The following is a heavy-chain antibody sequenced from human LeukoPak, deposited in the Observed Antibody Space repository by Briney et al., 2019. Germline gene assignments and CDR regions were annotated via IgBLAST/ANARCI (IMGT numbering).Heavy chain of an antibody. CDR1: GFTFSSYS. CDR3: AGLGSSWYWYFDL. Sequence: GGSLRLSCAASGFTFSSYSMNWVRQAPGKGLEWVSAISGSGGSTYYADSVKGRFTISRDNSKNTLYLQMNSLRAEDTAVYYCAGLGSSWYWYFDLWGRGTLVTVSS. CDR2: ISGSGGST. D-gene: IGHD7-27*01. J-gene: IGHJ2*01. V-gene: IGHV3-23*01.